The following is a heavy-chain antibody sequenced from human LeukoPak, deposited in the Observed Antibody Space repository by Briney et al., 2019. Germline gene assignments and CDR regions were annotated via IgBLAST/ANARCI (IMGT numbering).Heavy chain of an antibody. J-gene: IGHJ3*02. V-gene: IGHV1-2*02. CDR3: ARDSAAAGTKCAFDI. Sequence: ASVKVSCKASGYTFTGYYMHWVRQAPGQGLEWMGWINPNSGGTNYAQKFQGRVTMTRDTSISTAYMELSRLRSDDTAVYYCARDSAAAGTKCAFDIWGQGTMITVSS. D-gene: IGHD6-13*01. CDR2: INPNSGGT. CDR1: GYTFTGYY.